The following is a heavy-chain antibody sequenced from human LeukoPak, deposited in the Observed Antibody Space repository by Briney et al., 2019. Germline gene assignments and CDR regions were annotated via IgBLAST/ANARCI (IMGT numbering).Heavy chain of an antibody. CDR2: IVVGSGNT. D-gene: IGHD3/OR15-3a*01. Sequence: SVKVSCKASGFTFTRSAMQWVRQARGQGLEWIGWIVVGSGNTNYAQKFQERVTITRDMSTSTAYMELSSLRSEDTAVYYCAASFFDWNGIWGQGTLVTVSS. CDR3: AASFFDWNGI. V-gene: IGHV1-58*02. J-gene: IGHJ4*02. CDR1: GFTFTRSA.